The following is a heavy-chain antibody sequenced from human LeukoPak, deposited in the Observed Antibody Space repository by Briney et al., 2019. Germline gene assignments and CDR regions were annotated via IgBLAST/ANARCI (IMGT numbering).Heavy chain of an antibody. CDR1: GYTFTGYY. Sequence: ASVTVSCTASGYTFTGYYMHWVRQAPGEGLEWMGWINPNSGGTNNAQKFQGRVTMTRDTSISTAYMELSRLRSDDTAVYYCARVPTYDAFDIWGQGTMVTVSS. CDR2: INPNSGGT. J-gene: IGHJ3*02. CDR3: ARVPTYDAFDI. V-gene: IGHV1-2*02.